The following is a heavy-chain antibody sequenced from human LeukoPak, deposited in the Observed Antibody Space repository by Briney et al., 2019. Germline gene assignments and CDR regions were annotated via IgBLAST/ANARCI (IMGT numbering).Heavy chain of an antibody. V-gene: IGHV5-51*01. CDR3: ARTYDSSGCLTFDY. CDR1: GYSFTSYW. D-gene: IGHD3-22*01. CDR2: IYPGDSDT. Sequence: GESLKISCKGSGYSFTSYWIGWVRQLPGKGLEWMGIIYPGDSDTRYRPSFQGQVTISADKSISTAYLQWSSLKASDTAMYYCARTYDSSGCLTFDYWGQGTLVTVSS. J-gene: IGHJ4*02.